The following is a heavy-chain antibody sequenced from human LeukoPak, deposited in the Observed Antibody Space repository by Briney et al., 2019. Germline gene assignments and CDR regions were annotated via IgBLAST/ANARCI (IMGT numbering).Heavy chain of an antibody. J-gene: IGHJ4*02. Sequence: SSETLSLTCTVSGGSISSYYWGWIRQPPGKGLEWIGSIYYSGSTYYNPSLKSRVTISVDTSKNQFSLKLSSVTAADTAVYYCARPRDVLEGFDYWGQGTLVTVSS. CDR3: ARPRDVLEGFDY. CDR1: GGSISSYY. D-gene: IGHD3-3*02. CDR2: IYYSGST. V-gene: IGHV4-39*01.